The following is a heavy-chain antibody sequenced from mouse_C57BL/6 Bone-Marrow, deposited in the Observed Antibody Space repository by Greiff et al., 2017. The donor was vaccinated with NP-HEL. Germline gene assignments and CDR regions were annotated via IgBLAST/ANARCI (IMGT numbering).Heavy chain of an antibody. CDR3: ALAYYSNYVAY. CDR1: GFTFSSYG. J-gene: IGHJ3*01. D-gene: IGHD2-5*01. CDR2: ISSGGSYT. V-gene: IGHV5-6*01. Sequence: EVMLVESGGDLVKPGGSLKLSCAASGFTFSSYGMSWVRQTPDKRLEWVATISSGGSYTYYPDSVKGRFTISRDNAKNTLYLQMSSLKSEDTAMYYCALAYYSNYVAYWGQGTLVTVSA.